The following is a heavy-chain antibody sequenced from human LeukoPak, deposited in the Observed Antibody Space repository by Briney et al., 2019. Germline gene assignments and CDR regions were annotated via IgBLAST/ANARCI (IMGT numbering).Heavy chain of an antibody. Sequence: GGSLRLSCAASGFTFSTYGMHWVRQAPGKGLEWVAFIRSDGINKYYADSVKGRFTISRDNSKNTLYLQMNSLRAEDTAVYYCATSITMIVPDYWGQGTLVTVSS. D-gene: IGHD3-22*01. CDR3: ATSITMIVPDY. CDR1: GFTFSTYG. CDR2: IRSDGINK. V-gene: IGHV3-30*02. J-gene: IGHJ4*02.